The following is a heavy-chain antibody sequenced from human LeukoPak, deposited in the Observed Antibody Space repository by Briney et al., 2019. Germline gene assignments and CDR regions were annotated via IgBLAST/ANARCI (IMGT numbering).Heavy chain of an antibody. CDR2: ITSGGDYI. Sequence: GGSLSLSCAASGFIFNTFNMIGVRQAPGKGLEWVSSITSGGDYIYYADSVKGRFTTSRDNAKNSLSLQLNSLRVEDTAVYYCARGHYDVLAASYKWTPDYWGQGTLVTVSS. D-gene: IGHD3-9*01. CDR3: ARGHYDVLAASYKWTPDY. V-gene: IGHV3-21*01. CDR1: GFIFNTFN. J-gene: IGHJ4*02.